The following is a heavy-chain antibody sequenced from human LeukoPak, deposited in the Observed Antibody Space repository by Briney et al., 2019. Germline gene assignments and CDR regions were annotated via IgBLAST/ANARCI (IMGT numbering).Heavy chain of an antibody. CDR2: IGEEKSGSWT. Sequence: GGSLRLSCAASGFTFSSYWMSWVRQATVRGLEWLSAIGEEKSGSWTKSADSVKGRFTISRDNSENTLYLQMDSLTVEDTAVYYCAKAGVISGWDYWGQGVLVTVSS. CDR3: AKAGVISGWDY. V-gene: IGHV3-23*01. CDR1: GFTFSSYW. J-gene: IGHJ4*02. D-gene: IGHD3-3*02.